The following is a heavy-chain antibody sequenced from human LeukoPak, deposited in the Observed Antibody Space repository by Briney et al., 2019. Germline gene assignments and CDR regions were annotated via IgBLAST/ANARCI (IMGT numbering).Heavy chain of an antibody. V-gene: IGHV1-24*01. CDR3: ATAYCGGDCYSAWYFDL. Sequence: ASVKVSCKVSGYTLTELSMHWVRQAPGKELEWMGGFDPEDGETIYAQKFQGRVTMTEDTSTDTAYMELSSLRSEDTAVYYCATAYCGGDCYSAWYFDLWGRGTLVTVSS. D-gene: IGHD2-21*02. CDR1: GYTLTELS. J-gene: IGHJ2*01. CDR2: FDPEDGET.